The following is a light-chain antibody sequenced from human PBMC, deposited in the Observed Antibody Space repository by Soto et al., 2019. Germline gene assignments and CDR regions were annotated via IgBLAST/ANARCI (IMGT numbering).Light chain of an antibody. Sequence: QSVLTQPPSASVTPGQKVFISCSGSSSNIGGTNYAYWYQQLPGAAPKLLMHSNNLRPSGVPERISGSKFGTAASLAISGLRSEDEAVYYCASWDDRLGAVIFGGGTKVTXL. CDR2: SNN. CDR3: ASWDDRLGAVI. V-gene: IGLV1-47*02. CDR1: SSNIGGTNY. J-gene: IGLJ2*01.